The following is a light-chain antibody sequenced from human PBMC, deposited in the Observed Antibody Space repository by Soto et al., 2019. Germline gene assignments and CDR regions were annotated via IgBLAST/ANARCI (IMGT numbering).Light chain of an antibody. CDR3: MQSLQTGYT. CDR1: QSLLDSNGYNY. V-gene: IGKV2-28*01. J-gene: IGKJ2*01. Sequence: DIVMTQSPISLPVTPGEPASISCRSSQSLLDSNGYNYLDWYLQKPGQSPQLLIYLGSNRATGVPDRFSGSGSGTHFTLKISRVEAEVVGVYYCMQSLQTGYTFGQGTKLEIK. CDR2: LGS.